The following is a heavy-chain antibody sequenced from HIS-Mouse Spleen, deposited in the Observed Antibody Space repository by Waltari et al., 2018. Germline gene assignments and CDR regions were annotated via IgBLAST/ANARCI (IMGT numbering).Heavy chain of an antibody. J-gene: IGHJ4*02. Sequence: QLQLQESGPGLVKPSETLSLACTVSGGSISSSSSYWGGSRQPPGKGLEWIGSIYYSGSTYYNPSLKSRVTISVDTSKNQFSLKLSSVTAADTAVYYCARHEGQQLVTSLFDYWGQGTLVTVSS. V-gene: IGHV4-39*01. D-gene: IGHD6-13*01. CDR1: GGSISSSSSY. CDR3: ARHEGQQLVTSLFDY. CDR2: IYYSGST.